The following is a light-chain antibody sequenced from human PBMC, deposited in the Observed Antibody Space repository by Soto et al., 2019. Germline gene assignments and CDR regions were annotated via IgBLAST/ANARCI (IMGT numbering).Light chain of an antibody. J-gene: IGKJ4*01. V-gene: IGKV3-20*01. CDR2: DAS. Sequence: EFVLTQSPGTLSLSPGERATLSCRASQSVGNNNLAWYQQKPGQAPRFLIYDASSRATGIPDRFSGSGSGTDFTLTISRLEPEDFAVYYCQQYGSTPLTFGGGTKVEIK. CDR1: QSVGNNN. CDR3: QQYGSTPLT.